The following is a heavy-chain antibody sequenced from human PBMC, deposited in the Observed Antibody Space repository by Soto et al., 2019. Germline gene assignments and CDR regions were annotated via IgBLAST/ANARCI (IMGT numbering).Heavy chain of an antibody. Sequence: GGSLRLSCAASGFTFSSYAMSWVRQAPGKGLEWVSAISGSGGSTYYADSVKGRFTISRDNSKNTLYLQMNSLRAEDTAVYYCAKVQGFGIVVVPAAAIDYWGQGTLVTVSS. CDR2: ISGSGGST. V-gene: IGHV3-23*01. D-gene: IGHD2-2*01. CDR3: AKVQGFGIVVVPAAAIDY. CDR1: GFTFSSYA. J-gene: IGHJ4*02.